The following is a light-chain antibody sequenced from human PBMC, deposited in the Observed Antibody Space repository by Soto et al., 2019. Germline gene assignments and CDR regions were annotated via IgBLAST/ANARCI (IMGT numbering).Light chain of an antibody. CDR2: EAT. J-gene: IGLJ1*01. CDR1: SSDVGGYDY. Sequence: QSVLAQPPSASGSPGQSVTISCTGTSSDVGGYDYVSWYQQHPGKAPKVRIFEATQRPSGVSHRFSGSRSGNTASLTISGLQAEDEADYYCCSYAGGGTSRVYGTGTKVTVL. CDR3: CSYAGGGTSRV. V-gene: IGLV2-8*01.